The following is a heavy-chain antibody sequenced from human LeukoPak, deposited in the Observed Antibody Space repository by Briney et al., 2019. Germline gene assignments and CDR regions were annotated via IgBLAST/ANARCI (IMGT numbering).Heavy chain of an antibody. D-gene: IGHD6-13*01. J-gene: IGHJ3*02. Sequence: ASVKVSCKVSGYTLTELSMHWVRQAPGKGLEWMGGFDPEDGETIYAQKFQGRVTMTEDTSTDTAYMELSSRRSEDTAVYYCATGSQGIAAHPGAFDIWGQGTMVTVSS. CDR2: FDPEDGET. CDR3: ATGSQGIAAHPGAFDI. V-gene: IGHV1-24*01. CDR1: GYTLTELS.